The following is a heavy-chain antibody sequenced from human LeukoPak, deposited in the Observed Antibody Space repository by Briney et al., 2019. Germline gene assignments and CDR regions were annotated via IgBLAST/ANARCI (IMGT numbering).Heavy chain of an antibody. Sequence: ASVKVSCKASGYTFTGYYMHWVRQAPGQGLEWMGRINPNSGGTNYAQKFQGRVTMTRDTSISTAYMELRSLRSDDTAVYYCARDLGYCSSTSCYRGAFDIWGQGTMVTVSS. CDR1: GYTFTGYY. CDR3: ARDLGYCSSTSCYRGAFDI. D-gene: IGHD2-2*01. J-gene: IGHJ3*02. CDR2: INPNSGGT. V-gene: IGHV1-2*06.